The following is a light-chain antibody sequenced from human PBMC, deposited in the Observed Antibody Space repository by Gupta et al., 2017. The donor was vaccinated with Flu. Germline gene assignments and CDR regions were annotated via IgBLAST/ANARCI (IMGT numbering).Light chain of an antibody. CDR2: LGS. CDR1: QSLLHSNGYNY. Sequence: DLGMTQSPLSLPVTPGEPASISCMSSQSLLHSNGYNYLDWYLQKPGQSPQLLIYLGSNRASGVPDRFSGSGSGTDFTLKISRVEAEDVGVYYCMQALQTPLTFGGGTKVEIK. CDR3: MQALQTPLT. V-gene: IGKV2-28*01. J-gene: IGKJ4*01.